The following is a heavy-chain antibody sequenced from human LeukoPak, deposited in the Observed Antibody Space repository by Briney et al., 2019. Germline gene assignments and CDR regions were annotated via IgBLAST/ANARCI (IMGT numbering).Heavy chain of an antibody. CDR3: ARPNQYNYGSGSYDY. D-gene: IGHD3-10*01. J-gene: IGHJ4*02. Sequence: SETQSLTCAVSGYSISSGYYWGWIRQPPGKGLEWIGTIYYSGGTYYNPSLKSRVTISVDTSKNQFSLRVSSVTAADTAVYYCARPNQYNYGSGSYDYWGQGTLVTVSS. V-gene: IGHV4-38-2*01. CDR1: GYSISSGYY. CDR2: IYYSGGT.